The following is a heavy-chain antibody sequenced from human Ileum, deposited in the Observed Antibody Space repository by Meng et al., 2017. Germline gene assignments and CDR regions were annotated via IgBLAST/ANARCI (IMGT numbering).Heavy chain of an antibody. CDR1: EFTVSNNY. CDR2: IYIGGNT. J-gene: IGHJ4*02. CDR3: AGHTELDC. Sequence: EVQLVEAGGGLVQPGGSLRLSCAASEFTVSNNYMSWVRQAPGKGLEWVSLIYIGGNTKYADSVKGRFTISRDNSKNTLYLQMNSLRAEDTAVYYCAGHTELDCWGQGALVTVSS. V-gene: IGHV3-66*04.